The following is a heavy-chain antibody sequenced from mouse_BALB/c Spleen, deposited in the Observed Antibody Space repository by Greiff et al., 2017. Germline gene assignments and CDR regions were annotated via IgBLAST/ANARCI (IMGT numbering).Heavy chain of an antibody. J-gene: IGHJ3*01. Sequence: DVKLVESGGDLVKPGGSLKLSCAASGFTFSSYGMSWVRQTPDKRLEWVASISSGGSTYYPDSVKGRFTISRDNARNILYLQMSSLRSEDTAMYYCARGQDGYYVSWFAYWGQGTLVTVSA. V-gene: IGHV5-6-5*01. D-gene: IGHD2-3*01. CDR3: ARGQDGYYVSWFAY. CDR1: GFTFSSYG. CDR2: ISSGGST.